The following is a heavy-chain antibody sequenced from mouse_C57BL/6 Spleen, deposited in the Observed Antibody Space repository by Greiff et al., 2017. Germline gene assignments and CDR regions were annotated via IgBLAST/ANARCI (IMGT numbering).Heavy chain of an antibody. CDR2: INPSSGYT. J-gene: IGHJ2*01. Sequence: QVQLQQSGAELARSGASVQMSCKASGYTFTCYTMHWVKQRPGQGLAWIGYINPSSGYTKYNQKFKDKATLTADKSSSTAYMQLSSLTSEDSAVYYCARSRGDVLDYWGQGTTLTVAS. D-gene: IGHD3-3*01. V-gene: IGHV1-4*01. CDR3: ARSRGDVLDY. CDR1: GYTFTCYT.